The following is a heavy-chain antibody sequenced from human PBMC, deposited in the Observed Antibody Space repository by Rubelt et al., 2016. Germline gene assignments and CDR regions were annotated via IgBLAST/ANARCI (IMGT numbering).Heavy chain of an antibody. CDR3: ARDIRTKSKKNNYYGMDV. Sequence: KGLEWVAVISYDGSNKYYADSVKGRFTISRDNSKNTLYLQMNSLRAEDTAVYYCARDIRTKSKKNNYYGMDVWGQGTTVTVSS. V-gene: IGHV3-30*04. D-gene: IGHD2-8*01. CDR2: ISYDGSNK. J-gene: IGHJ6*02.